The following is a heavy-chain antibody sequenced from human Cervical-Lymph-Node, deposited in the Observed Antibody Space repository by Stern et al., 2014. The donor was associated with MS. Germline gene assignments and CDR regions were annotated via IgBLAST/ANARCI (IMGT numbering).Heavy chain of an antibody. CDR2: IISIFDVP. CDR3: ARDLTRGSDWG. CDR1: GGTFRSYA. V-gene: IGHV1-69*01. Sequence: VQLVQSEAEVRKPGSSVKVSCKASGGTFRSYAISWVRQAPGQGIECMGWIISIFDVPNYAQTFQGRVTMTAYESTSTVYMELSSLTSEDTAVYYCARDLTRGSDWGWGQGTLVTVSS. J-gene: IGHJ4*02. D-gene: IGHD6-19*01.